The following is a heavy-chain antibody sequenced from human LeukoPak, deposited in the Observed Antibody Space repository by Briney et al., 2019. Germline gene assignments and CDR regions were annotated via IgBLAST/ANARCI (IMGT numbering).Heavy chain of an antibody. J-gene: IGHJ6*03. V-gene: IGHV4-61*02. CDR1: GGSISNGSYY. Sequence: SETLSLTCTVSGGSISNGSYYWSWIRQPAGKGLEWIGRIYTSGSTNYNPSLKSRVTISVDTSKNQFSLKLSSVTAADTAVYYCARAVTLYYYMDVWGKGTTVTVSS. D-gene: IGHD4-11*01. CDR3: ARAVTLYYYMDV. CDR2: IYTSGST.